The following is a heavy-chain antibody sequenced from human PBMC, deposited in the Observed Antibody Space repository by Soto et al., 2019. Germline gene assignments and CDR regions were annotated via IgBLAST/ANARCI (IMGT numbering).Heavy chain of an antibody. CDR1: GGSISSYY. CDR3: AREWYYYDSSGYYYWFDP. J-gene: IGHJ5*02. V-gene: IGHV4-59*01. CDR2: IYYSGST. D-gene: IGHD3-22*01. Sequence: SETLSLTCTVSGGSISSYYWSWIRQPPGKGLEWIGYIYYSGSTNYNPSLKSRVTISVDTSKNQLSLKLSSVTAADTAVYYCAREWYYYDSSGYYYWFDPWGQGTRVTDPS.